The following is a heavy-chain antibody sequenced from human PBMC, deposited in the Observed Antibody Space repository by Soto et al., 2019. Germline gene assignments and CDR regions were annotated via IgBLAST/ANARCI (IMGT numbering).Heavy chain of an antibody. CDR3: ARSLRRY. D-gene: IGHD3-10*01. J-gene: IGHJ4*02. CDR1: GGSISSYY. V-gene: IGHV4-59*01. CDR2: IYYSGST. Sequence: SETLSLTCTVSGGSISSYYWSWIRQPPGKGLEWIGYIYYSGSTNYNPSLKSRVTISVDTSKNQFSLKLSSVTAADTAVYYCARSLRRYWGQGSLVTVSS.